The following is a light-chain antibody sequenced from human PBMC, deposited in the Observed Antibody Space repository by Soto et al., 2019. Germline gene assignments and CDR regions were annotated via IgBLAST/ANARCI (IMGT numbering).Light chain of an antibody. CDR2: GAS. V-gene: IGKV3-15*01. Sequence: ETVMTQSPATLSVSLGERATLSCRASQSVNTNLAWYQQKPGQAPRLLIYGASIRATGVPAWFSGSGSGTDFTLTISSLQPELVAFYFCLQYKNWPPVTFGGGTKVEIK. CDR1: QSVNTN. J-gene: IGKJ4*01. CDR3: LQYKNWPPVT.